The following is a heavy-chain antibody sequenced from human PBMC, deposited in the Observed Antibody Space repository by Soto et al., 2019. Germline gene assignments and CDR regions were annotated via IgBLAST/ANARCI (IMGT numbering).Heavy chain of an antibody. J-gene: IGHJ3*01. CDR2: IIPVFDKA. V-gene: IGHV1-69*01. D-gene: IGHD3-16*01. CDR3: ARLRGDWGDAFDL. Sequence: QVQLVQSGADVTKPGSSVKVSCKTSGGPFGSSAISWVRQAPAQGLEWMGEIIPVFDKANYAQNFQGRLTMTADEPTGTVFMQVSSLRSEDTAVYFCARLRGDWGDAFDLWGLGTFVTVSS. CDR1: GGPFGSSA.